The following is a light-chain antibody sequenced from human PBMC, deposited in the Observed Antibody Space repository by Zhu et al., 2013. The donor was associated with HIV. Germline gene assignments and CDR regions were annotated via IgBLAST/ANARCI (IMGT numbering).Light chain of an antibody. CDR1: NSDVGGYNY. CDR3: SASISSTTYV. CDR2: EVS. J-gene: IGLJ1*01. V-gene: IGLV2-8*01. Sequence: QSALTQPPSASGSPGQSVTISCTGTNSDVGGYNYVAWHQQHPGKAPKLMIYEVSKRPSGVPDRFSGSKSGNTASLTISGLQAEDEGDYYCSASISSTTYVFGSGTTVTVL.